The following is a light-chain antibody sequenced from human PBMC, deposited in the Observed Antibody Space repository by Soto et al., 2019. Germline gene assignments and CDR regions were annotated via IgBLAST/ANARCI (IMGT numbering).Light chain of an antibody. Sequence: EIVRTQSPVTLSVSPGERATLSCRSSQSVSSNLAWYQQKPGQAPRLLIYGASTRATGIPARFSGSGSGTEFTLTISSLQSEDFAVYYCQQYHNWPTFGQGTKVDIK. J-gene: IGKJ1*01. V-gene: IGKV3-15*01. CDR1: QSVSSN. CDR2: GAS. CDR3: QQYHNWPT.